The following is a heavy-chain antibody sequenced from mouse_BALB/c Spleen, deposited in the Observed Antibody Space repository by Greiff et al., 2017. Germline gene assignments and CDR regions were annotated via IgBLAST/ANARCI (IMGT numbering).Heavy chain of an antibody. Sequence: EVKLMESGGGLVQPGGSRKLSCAASGFTFSSFGMHWVRQAPEKGLEWVAYISSGSSTIYYADTVKGRFTISRDNPKNTLFLQMTSLRSEDTAMYYCARYTYRYDGDDLDYWGQGTTLTVSS. CDR1: GFTFSSFG. J-gene: IGHJ2*01. CDR3: ARYTYRYDGDDLDY. V-gene: IGHV5-17*02. D-gene: IGHD2-14*01. CDR2: ISSGSSTI.